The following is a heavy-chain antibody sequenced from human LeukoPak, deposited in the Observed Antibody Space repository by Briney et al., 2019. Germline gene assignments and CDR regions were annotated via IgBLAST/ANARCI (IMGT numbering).Heavy chain of an antibody. Sequence: PGGSLRLSCAASGFTFSSYAMSWVRQAPGKGLEWVSSISNSGGRTFYTDSVKGRFTISRDNAKRSLYLQISSLRAEDTAMYYCARAGVASPDRWWYDSWGQGTLVAVSS. CDR3: ARAGVASPDRWWYDS. J-gene: IGHJ5*02. CDR1: GFTFSSYA. CDR2: ISNSGGRT. D-gene: IGHD2-15*01. V-gene: IGHV3-23*01.